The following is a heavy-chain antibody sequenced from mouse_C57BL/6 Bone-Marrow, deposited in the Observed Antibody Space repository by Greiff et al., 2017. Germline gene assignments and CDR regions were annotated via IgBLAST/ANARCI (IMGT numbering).Heavy chain of an antibody. D-gene: IGHD1-1*01. V-gene: IGHV1-64*01. CDR3: AREDYYYGSSPAY. CDR1: GYTFTSYW. J-gene: IGHJ3*01. CDR2: IHPNSGST. Sequence: QVQLKQPGAELVKPGASVKLSCKASGYTFTSYWMHWVKQRPGQGLEWIGMIHPNSGSTNYNEKFKSKATLTVDKSSSTAYMQLSSLTSEASAVYDCAREDYYYGSSPAYWGQGTLVTVSA.